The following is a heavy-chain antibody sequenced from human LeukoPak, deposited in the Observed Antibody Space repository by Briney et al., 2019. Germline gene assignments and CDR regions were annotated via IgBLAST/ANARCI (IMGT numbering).Heavy chain of an antibody. CDR1: GGSVSSGSCY. V-gene: IGHV4-61*01. CDR2: IYYSGST. Sequence: PSETLSLTCTVSGGSVSSGSCYWSWIRQPPGKGLEWIGYIYYSGSTNYNPSLKSRVTISVDTSKNQFSLKLSSVTAADTAVYYCALWFCSRTSCYVDYWGQGTLVTVSS. CDR3: ALWFCSRTSCYVDY. D-gene: IGHD2-2*01. J-gene: IGHJ4*02.